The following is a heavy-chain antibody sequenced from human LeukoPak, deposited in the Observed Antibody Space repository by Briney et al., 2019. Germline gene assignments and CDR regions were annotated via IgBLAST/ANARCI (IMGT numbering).Heavy chain of an antibody. Sequence: GASVKVSCKASGYSFTSYDINWVRQASGQGLEWMGWMNPNSGNTVYAQNFQGRVTMTRSTSISAAYMELSSLRSEDTAVYYCARGLGYCSSTSCYGVWFDPWGQGTLVTVSS. V-gene: IGHV1-8*01. CDR1: GYSFTSYD. CDR2: MNPNSGNT. J-gene: IGHJ5*02. CDR3: ARGLGYCSSTSCYGVWFDP. D-gene: IGHD2-2*01.